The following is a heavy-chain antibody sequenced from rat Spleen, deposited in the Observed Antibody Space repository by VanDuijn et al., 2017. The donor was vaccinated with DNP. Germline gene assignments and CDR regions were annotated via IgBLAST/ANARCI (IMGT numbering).Heavy chain of an antibody. CDR2: INTGGVNT. CDR1: GFTFSNHG. V-gene: IGHV5S13*01. Sequence: EVQLVESGGGLVQPGRSLKLSCEASGFTFSNHGMAWVRQAPTKGLEWVASINTGGVNTFYRDSVKGRFTISRDNAKSTLYLQMDSLRSEDTATYYCATGTFAYWGQGTLVTVSS. J-gene: IGHJ3*01. CDR3: ATGTFAY.